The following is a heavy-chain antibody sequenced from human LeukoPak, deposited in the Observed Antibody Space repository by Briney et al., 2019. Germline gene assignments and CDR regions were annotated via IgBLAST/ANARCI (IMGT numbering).Heavy chain of an antibody. V-gene: IGHV1-3*01. CDR2: INPANGNT. CDR3: ARSDFWSGYYL. CDR1: GFSFMSYA. J-gene: IGHJ4*02. D-gene: IGHD3-3*01. Sequence: GASVKVSCKASGFSFMSYAIDWVRQAPGQRLEWIGRINPANGNTKYSQKLQGRVTLTRDTSASTAYMDLSSLKSEDTAVYYCARSDFWSGYYLWGQGTLVTVSS.